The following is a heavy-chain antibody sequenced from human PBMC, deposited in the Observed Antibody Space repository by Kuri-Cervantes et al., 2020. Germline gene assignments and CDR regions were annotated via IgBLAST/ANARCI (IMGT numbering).Heavy chain of an antibody. CDR1: GFTFSAYA. CDR3: ARGFDGFYGMDL. D-gene: IGHD3-10*01. CDR2: ISYDGKHN. V-gene: IGHV3-33*05. J-gene: IGHJ6*02. Sequence: GGSLRLSCSASGFTFSAYAMHWVRQVPGKGLEWVAVISYDGKHNYYGDSMKGRVIISRDNSKNSLYLQMNSLGVEDTAVYYCARGFDGFYGMDLWGQGTTVTVSS.